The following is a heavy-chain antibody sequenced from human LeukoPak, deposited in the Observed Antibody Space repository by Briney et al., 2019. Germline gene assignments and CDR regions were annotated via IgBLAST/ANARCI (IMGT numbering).Heavy chain of an antibody. J-gene: IGHJ6*03. CDR1: GFTVSSNS. CDR3: ARDPTTVTTFDYYYYMDV. CDR2: ISSSSGYI. V-gene: IGHV3-21*01. Sequence: GGSLRLSCTVSGFTVSSNSMSWVRQAPGKGLEWVSSISSSSGYIYYADSVKGRFTISRDNAKNSLYLQMNSLRAEDTAAYYCARDPTTVTTFDYYYYMDVWGKGTTVTVSS. D-gene: IGHD4-17*01.